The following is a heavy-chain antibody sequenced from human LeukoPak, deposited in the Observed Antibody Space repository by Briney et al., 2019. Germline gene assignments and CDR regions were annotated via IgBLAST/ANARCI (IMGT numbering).Heavy chain of an antibody. CDR2: ISGSGGST. D-gene: IGHD6-19*01. CDR1: GFTFSSYA. CDR3: AKDQDSSGSEPFDY. V-gene: IGHV3-23*01. J-gene: IGHJ4*02. Sequence: GGSLRLSCAASGFTFSSYAMSWVRQAPGRGLEWVSAISGSGGSTYYADSVKGRFTISRDNSKNTLYLQMNSLRAEDTAVYYCAKDQDSSGSEPFDYWGQGTLVTVSS.